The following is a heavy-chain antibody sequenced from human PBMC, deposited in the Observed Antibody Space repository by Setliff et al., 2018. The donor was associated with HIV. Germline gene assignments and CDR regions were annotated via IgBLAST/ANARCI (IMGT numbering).Heavy chain of an antibody. CDR2: ISSSSSTI. CDR3: ARDYSSSWYGPFDY. J-gene: IGHJ4*02. CDR1: GFTFSSYS. D-gene: IGHD6-13*01. Sequence: PGGSLRLSCAASGFTFSSYSMNWVRQAPGKGLEWVSYISSSSSTIYYADSVKGRFTISRDNAKNSLYLQMNSLRAEDTAVYYCARDYSSSWYGPFDYWGQGTLVTVS. V-gene: IGHV3-48*01.